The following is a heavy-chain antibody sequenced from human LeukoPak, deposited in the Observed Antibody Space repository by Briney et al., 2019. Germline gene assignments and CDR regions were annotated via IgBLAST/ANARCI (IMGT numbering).Heavy chain of an antibody. V-gene: IGHV3-9*01. CDR3: AKEGGYCSSTSCHHFDY. CDR2: ISWNSGSI. J-gene: IGHJ4*02. D-gene: IGHD2-2*01. CDR1: GFTFDDYA. Sequence: PGRSLRLSCAASGFTFDDYAMHWVRQAPGKGLEWVSGISWNSGSIGYADSVKGRFTISRDNAKNSLYLQMNSLRAEDTALYYCAKEGGYCSSTSCHHFDYWGQGTLVTVSS.